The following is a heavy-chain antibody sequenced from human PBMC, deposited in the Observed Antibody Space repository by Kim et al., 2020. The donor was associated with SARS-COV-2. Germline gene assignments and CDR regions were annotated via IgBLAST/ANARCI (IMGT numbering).Heavy chain of an antibody. CDR2: IYYSGST. CDR1: GGSISSYY. D-gene: IGHD3-10*01. V-gene: IGHV4-59*01. Sequence: SETLSLTCTVSGGSISSYYWSWIRQPPGKGLEWIGYIYYSGSTNYNPSLKSRVTISVDTSKNQFSLKLSSVTAADTAVYYCARGPGGSGSYYGFDFDYWG. CDR3: ARGPGGSGSYYGFDFDY. J-gene: IGHJ4*01.